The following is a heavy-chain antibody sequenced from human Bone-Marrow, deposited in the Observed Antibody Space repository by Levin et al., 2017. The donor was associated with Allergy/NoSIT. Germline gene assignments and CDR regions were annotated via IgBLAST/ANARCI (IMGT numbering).Heavy chain of an antibody. V-gene: IGHV3-30-3*01. J-gene: IGHJ4*02. CDR2: IPHDGAKT. Sequence: LSLTCAASGFSLSNFAMHWVRQAPGKGLEWVASIPHDGAKTYYTDSVRGRFTISRDNSKNTLFGEMNSLRVEDTAVYYCARGPGLAVGKGYFDSWGQGTLVTVSS. D-gene: IGHD6-19*01. CDR1: GFSLSNFA. CDR3: ARGPGLAVGKGYFDS.